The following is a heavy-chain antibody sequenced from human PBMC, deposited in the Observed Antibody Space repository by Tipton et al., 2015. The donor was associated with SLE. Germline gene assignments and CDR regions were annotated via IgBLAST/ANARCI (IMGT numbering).Heavy chain of an antibody. CDR3: AKGPWEYYFDY. Sequence: SLRLSCTASGFTFSSYAMSWVRQAPGKGPEWVSVIYSGGSTYYADSVKGRFTISRDNSKNTLYLQMNSLRAEDTAVYYCAKGPWEYYFDYWGQGTLVTVSS. J-gene: IGHJ4*02. CDR2: IYSGGST. D-gene: IGHD1-26*01. V-gene: IGHV3-23*03. CDR1: GFTFSSYA.